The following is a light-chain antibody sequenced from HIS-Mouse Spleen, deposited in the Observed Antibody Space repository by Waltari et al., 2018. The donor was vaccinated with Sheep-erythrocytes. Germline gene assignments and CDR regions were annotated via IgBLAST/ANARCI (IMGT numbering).Light chain of an antibody. J-gene: IGKJ4*01. CDR3: QQSYSTPPT. CDR1: QSLSSY. Sequence: DIQMTQSPSSLSASVGDRVPITCRASQSLSSYLNWYQQKPGKAPKLLIYAASSLQSGVPSRLSGSGYGTDFTLTISSLQPEDFATYYCQQSYSTPPTFGGGTKVEIK. CDR2: AAS. V-gene: IGKV1-39*01.